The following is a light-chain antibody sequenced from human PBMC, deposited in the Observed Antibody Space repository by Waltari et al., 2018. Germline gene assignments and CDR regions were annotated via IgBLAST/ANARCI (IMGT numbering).Light chain of an antibody. J-gene: IGKJ2*01. CDR1: RSISSD. Sequence: EIVMTHSPATLSVSPGERAIPSCRASRSISSDFAWYQQKTGQAPRLLIYGASTRATGIPARFSGSGSGTEFTLTISSLQSEDFAVYYCQQYNNWPPYTFGQGTKLEIK. CDR2: GAS. CDR3: QQYNNWPPYT. V-gene: IGKV3-15*01.